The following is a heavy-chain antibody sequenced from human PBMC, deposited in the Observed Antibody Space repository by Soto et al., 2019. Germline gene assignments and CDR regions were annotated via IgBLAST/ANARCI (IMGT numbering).Heavy chain of an antibody. CDR2: IYYSGST. J-gene: IGHJ6*03. CDR3: ARAEADIVVVPAAVGYNYYYYYMDV. CDR1: GGSISSYY. D-gene: IGHD2-2*01. Sequence: SGTLSLTCTVSGGSISSYYWSWIRQPPGKGLEWIGYIYYSGSTNYNPSLKSRVTISVDTSKNQFSLKLSSVTAADTAVYYCARAEADIVVVPAAVGYNYYYYYMDVWGKGTTVTVSS. V-gene: IGHV4-59*01.